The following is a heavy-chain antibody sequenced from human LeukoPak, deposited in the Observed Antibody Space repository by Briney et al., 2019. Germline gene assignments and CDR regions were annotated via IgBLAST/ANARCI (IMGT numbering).Heavy chain of an antibody. CDR1: GFTFRTYR. CDR2: IKQDGNEK. D-gene: IGHD4/OR15-4a*01. J-gene: IGHJ4*02. CDR3: ARDTLGEGEDANYAVYYFDY. V-gene: IGHV3-7*01. Sequence: PGGSLRLSCAASGFTFRTYRMSWVRQAPGKGLEWVANIKQDGNEKYYVDSVKGRFTISRDNAKNSLDLQMNSLRAEDTAVYYCARDTLGEGEDANYAVYYFDYWGQGTPVTVSS.